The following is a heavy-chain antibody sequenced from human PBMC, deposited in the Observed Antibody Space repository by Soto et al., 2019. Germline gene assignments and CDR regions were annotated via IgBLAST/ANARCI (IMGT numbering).Heavy chain of an antibody. Sequence: PSETRSRTCAVSGGSISSSNWWSFFRQPPGKGLEWIGEIYHSGSTNYNPSLKSRVTISVDKSKNQFSLKLSSVTAADTAVYYCARDGGSYLLDYWGQGTLVTVSS. J-gene: IGHJ4*02. CDR1: GGSISSSNW. V-gene: IGHV4-4*02. CDR3: ARDGGSYLLDY. D-gene: IGHD1-26*01. CDR2: IYHSGST.